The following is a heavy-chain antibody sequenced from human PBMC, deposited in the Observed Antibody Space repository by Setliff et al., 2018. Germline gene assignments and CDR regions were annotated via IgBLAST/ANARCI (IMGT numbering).Heavy chain of an antibody. CDR3: AKRDAVAGVVAY. CDR2: ISAVNSGT. V-gene: IGHV3-23*01. CDR1: GFTFSSYA. J-gene: IGHJ4*02. D-gene: IGHD6-19*01. Sequence: GGSLRLSCAASGFTFSSYAQHWVRQAPGRGLEWVSIISAVNSGTYYADSVRGRFTISRDNSKNTLYLQMNSLRVEDTAVYYCAKRDAVAGVVAYWGRGTLVTVSS.